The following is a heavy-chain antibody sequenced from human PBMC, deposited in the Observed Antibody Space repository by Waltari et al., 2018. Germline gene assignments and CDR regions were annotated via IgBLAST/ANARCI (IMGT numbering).Heavy chain of an antibody. CDR2: IRYDGSNK. CDR1: GFPFSSYG. Sequence: QVQLVESGGGVVQPGGSLRLSCAASGFPFSSYGMHWVRQAPGKGLEWVALIRYDGSNKYYADSVKGRFTISRDNSKNTLYLQMNSLRAEDTAVYYCAKGDHRVATIFAFDIWGQGTMVTVSS. V-gene: IGHV3-30*02. D-gene: IGHD5-12*01. CDR3: AKGDHRVATIFAFDI. J-gene: IGHJ3*02.